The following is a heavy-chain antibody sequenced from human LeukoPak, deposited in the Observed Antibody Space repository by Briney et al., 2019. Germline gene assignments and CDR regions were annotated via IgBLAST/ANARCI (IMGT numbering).Heavy chain of an antibody. CDR1: GFTFDDYA. CDR2: ISWNSGSI. Sequence: GGSLRLSCAASGFTFDDYAMHWVRQAPGKGLEWVSGISWNSGSIGYADSVKGRFTISRDNAKNSLYLQMNSLRAEDTALYYCAKGLEMATNLFDYWGQGTLVTVSS. J-gene: IGHJ4*02. CDR3: AKGLEMATNLFDY. D-gene: IGHD5-24*01. V-gene: IGHV3-9*01.